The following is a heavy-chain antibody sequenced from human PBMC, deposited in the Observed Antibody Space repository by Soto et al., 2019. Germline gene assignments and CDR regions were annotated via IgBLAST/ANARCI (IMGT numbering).Heavy chain of an antibody. Sequence: SETLSLTCAVYGGSFSGHYWSWFRQPPGKGLEWIGEINRSGSTKYNPSLKSRVTVSVDTSKNQFSLKLSSVTAADTAVYYCVRSGDYAYFDSWGPGTLVTVSS. CDR2: INRSGST. V-gene: IGHV4-34*01. D-gene: IGHD4-17*01. J-gene: IGHJ4*02. CDR3: VRSGDYAYFDS. CDR1: GGSFSGHY.